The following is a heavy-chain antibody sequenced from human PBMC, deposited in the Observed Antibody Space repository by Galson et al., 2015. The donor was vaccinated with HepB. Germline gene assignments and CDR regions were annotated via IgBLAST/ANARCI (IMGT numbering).Heavy chain of an antibody. J-gene: IGHJ4*02. CDR3: TRHEYRLLPDY. Sequence: SLRLSCAASGFTFGDYAMSWFRQAPEKGLEWVGFIRSKAYGGTTEYAASVKGRFTISGDDSKSIAYLQMNSLKTEDTAVYYCTRHEYRLLPDYWGQGTLVTVSS. CDR2: IRSKAYGGTT. V-gene: IGHV3-49*03. D-gene: IGHD6-6*01. CDR1: GFTFGDYA.